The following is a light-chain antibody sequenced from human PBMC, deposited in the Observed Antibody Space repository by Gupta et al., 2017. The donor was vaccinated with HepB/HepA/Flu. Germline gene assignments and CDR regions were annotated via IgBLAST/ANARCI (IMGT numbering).Light chain of an antibody. CDR1: QGISSY. V-gene: IGKV1-9*01. CDR2: DAS. Sequence: DIQLTQSPSFLSASVGDRVTITWRASQGISSYLGWYQQKPGKAPKFLIYDASTLQSGVPSRFSGSGSGTEFTLTISSLQPEDFATYYCQQLKSYPLTFGGGTKVEIK. CDR3: QQLKSYPLT. J-gene: IGKJ4*01.